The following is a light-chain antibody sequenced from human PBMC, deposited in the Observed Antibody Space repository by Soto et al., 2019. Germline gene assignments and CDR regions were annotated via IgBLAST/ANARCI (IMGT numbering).Light chain of an antibody. Sequence: QSVLTQPPSVSGAPGQRVTISCTGSSSNIGTGYDVHWYQQLPGTAPKLLIYVNNNRPSGVPDRFSGSKSGTSASLAITGLQSGDEADYYCAAWDDSLNGVIFGGGTKVTVL. CDR1: SSNIGTGYD. J-gene: IGLJ2*01. CDR2: VNN. V-gene: IGLV1-40*01. CDR3: AAWDDSLNGVI.